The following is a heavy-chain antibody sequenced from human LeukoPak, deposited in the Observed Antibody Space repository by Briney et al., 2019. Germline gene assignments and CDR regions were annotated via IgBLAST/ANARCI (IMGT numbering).Heavy chain of an antibody. Sequence: GGSLRLSCATSGFTFNSYTMHWVRQAPGKGLEWVAVAGMSYLGSDKSYADSVKGRFTISRDNSRNTLYLQMNSLRAEDTAVYYCARDHNGYGYFDYWGQGTLVTVSA. CDR1: GFTFNSYT. J-gene: IGHJ4*02. V-gene: IGHV3-30-3*01. CDR2: AGMSYLGSDK. CDR3: ARDHNGYGYFDY. D-gene: IGHD2-8*01.